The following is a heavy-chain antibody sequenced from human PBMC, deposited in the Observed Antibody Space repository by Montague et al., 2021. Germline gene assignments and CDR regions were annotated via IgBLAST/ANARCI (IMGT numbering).Heavy chain of an antibody. J-gene: IGHJ1*01. CDR3: ARDSYSSGWYSAEYFQH. Sequence: SLRLSCAASGFTFRTYGMNWVRQAPGKGLEWVSYITGSSSSIYYADSVRGRFTISRDNPKNSLYLQMNSLRDEDTAVYYCARDSYSSGWYSAEYFQHRGQGTLVTVSS. CDR1: GFTFRTYG. D-gene: IGHD6-19*01. CDR2: ITGSSSSI. V-gene: IGHV3-48*02.